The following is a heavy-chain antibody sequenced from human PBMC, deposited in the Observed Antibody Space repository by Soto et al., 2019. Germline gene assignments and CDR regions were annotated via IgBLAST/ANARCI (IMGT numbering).Heavy chain of an antibody. CDR1: GFTFSSYA. Sequence: PXGSLRLSCAASGFTFSSYAMSWVRQAPGKGLEWVSAISGSGGSTYYADSVKGRFTISRDNSKNTLYLQMDSLRAEDTAVYYCAKEIGDSSGWSEGFQHWGQGTLVTVSS. CDR2: ISGSGGST. V-gene: IGHV3-23*01. CDR3: AKEIGDSSGWSEGFQH. J-gene: IGHJ1*01. D-gene: IGHD6-19*01.